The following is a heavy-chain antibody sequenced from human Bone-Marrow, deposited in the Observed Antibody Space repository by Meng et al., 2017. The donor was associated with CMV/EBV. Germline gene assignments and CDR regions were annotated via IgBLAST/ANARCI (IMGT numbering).Heavy chain of an antibody. Sequence: GGSLRLSCEASGFTFSSYEMNWVRQAPGKGLEWVSYISSSGSTIYYADSVKGRFTISRDNAKNSLYLQINSLRAEDTAVYYCARSRSYYDFWSGSDAFDIWGQGTMVTVSS. J-gene: IGHJ3*02. CDR2: ISSSGSTI. D-gene: IGHD3-3*01. CDR1: GFTFSSYE. CDR3: ARSRSYYDFWSGSDAFDI. V-gene: IGHV3-48*03.